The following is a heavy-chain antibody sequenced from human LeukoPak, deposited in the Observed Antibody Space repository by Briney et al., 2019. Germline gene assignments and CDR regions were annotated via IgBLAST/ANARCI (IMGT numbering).Heavy chain of an antibody. J-gene: IGHJ4*02. CDR2: INSDGTGI. CDR1: GFTFSSYW. V-gene: IGHV3-74*01. Sequence: GGSLRLSCAASGFTFSSYWMYWVRHAPGKGLVWVSRINSDGTGITYADSVKGRFTISRDNATNTLYLQMNSLGAEDTAVYYCARAIASQFMGAYDYWGQGTLVTVSS. CDR3: ARAIASQFMGAYDY. D-gene: IGHD1-26*01.